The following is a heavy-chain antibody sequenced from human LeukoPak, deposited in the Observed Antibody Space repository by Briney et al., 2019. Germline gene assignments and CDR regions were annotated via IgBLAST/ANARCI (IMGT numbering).Heavy chain of an antibody. CDR2: IWYDGSNK. Sequence: GGSLRLACGGSGGTFRGYARQWVREAPDRGLEWVASIWYDGSNKYYADSVTGRFTISRDNSKNTVYLQMNSQRVEDTAIYYCARGVGTMGGRPDYWGQGPQVTVSS. CDR3: ARGVGTMGGRPDY. CDR1: GGTFRGYA. D-gene: IGHD1/OR15-1a*01. V-gene: IGHV3-33*01. J-gene: IGHJ4*01.